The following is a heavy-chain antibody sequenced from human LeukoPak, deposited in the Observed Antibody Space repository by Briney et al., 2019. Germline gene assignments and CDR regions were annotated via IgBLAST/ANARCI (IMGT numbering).Heavy chain of an antibody. D-gene: IGHD6-13*01. CDR1: GFTFSSYS. CDR3: ATESNIAAAGVDY. Sequence: GGSLRLSCAASGFTFSSYSMNWVRQAPGKGLEWVSSISSSSSYIYYADSVKGRFTISRDNAKNSLYLQMNSLRAEDTAVYYCATESNIAAAGVDYWGQGTLVTVSS. J-gene: IGHJ4*02. CDR2: ISSSSSYI. V-gene: IGHV3-21*01.